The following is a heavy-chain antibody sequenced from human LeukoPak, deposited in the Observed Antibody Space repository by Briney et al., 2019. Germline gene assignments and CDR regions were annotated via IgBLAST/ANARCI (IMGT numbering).Heavy chain of an antibody. D-gene: IGHD3-10*01. CDR1: GFTFSNYA. Sequence: GGSLRLSCSVSGFTFSNYAMLWVRQAPGKGLEYVSGISSNGGSTYYADSVKGRFTISRDNSKNTLYLQMSSLRAEDTAVYYCVILRHTLVRWGQGTLVTVSS. V-gene: IGHV3-64D*06. CDR2: ISSNGGST. J-gene: IGHJ4*02. CDR3: VILRHTLVR.